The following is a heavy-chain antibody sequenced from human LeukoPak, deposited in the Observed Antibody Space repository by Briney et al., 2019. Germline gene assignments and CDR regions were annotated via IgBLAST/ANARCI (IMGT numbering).Heavy chain of an antibody. Sequence: EPSETLSLTCTVSGGSISSSNYYWGWIRQPPGKGLEWIGNIYYSGSTYYNPPLKSRVTISVDTSKNHFSLKLSSVTAADTAVYYCARLVAVAGVFDYWGQGTLVTVSS. J-gene: IGHJ4*02. CDR2: IYYSGST. CDR1: GGSISSSNYY. D-gene: IGHD6-19*01. CDR3: ARLVAVAGVFDY. V-gene: IGHV4-39*02.